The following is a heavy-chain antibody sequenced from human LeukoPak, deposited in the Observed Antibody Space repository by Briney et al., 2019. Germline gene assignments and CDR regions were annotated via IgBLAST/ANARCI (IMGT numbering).Heavy chain of an antibody. CDR3: ASVTQDRTAARPDAFHI. CDR2: IYPGDSDT. D-gene: IGHD6-6*01. Sequence: GDSLKISCKGCGYSFTSYWIGWVRQMPGKGLEWMGIIYPGDSDTRYSPSFQGQVTISADKSISTAYLQWSSLKAPDTAMYYCASVTQDRTAARPDAFHIWGQGTMVTVSS. V-gene: IGHV5-51*01. J-gene: IGHJ3*02. CDR1: GYSFTSYW.